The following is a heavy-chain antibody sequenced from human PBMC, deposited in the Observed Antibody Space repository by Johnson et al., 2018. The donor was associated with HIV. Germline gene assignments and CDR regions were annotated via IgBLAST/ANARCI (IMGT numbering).Heavy chain of an antibody. CDR2: ISGSGGST. CDR3: AREGVWEVRPGAFDI. CDR1: GFTFSSYA. J-gene: IGHJ3*02. V-gene: IGHV3-23*04. Sequence: VQLVESGGGVVQPGRSLRLSCAASGFTFSSYAMSWVRQAPGKGLEWVSAISGSGGSTYYADSVKGRFTISRDNSKNSLYLQMNSLRAEDTAVYHCAREGVWEVRPGAFDIWGQGTTVTVSS. D-gene: IGHD1-26*01.